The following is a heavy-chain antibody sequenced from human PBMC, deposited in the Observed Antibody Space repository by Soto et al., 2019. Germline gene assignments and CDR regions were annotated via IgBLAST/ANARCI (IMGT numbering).Heavy chain of an antibody. Sequence: EVHLVESGGGLVQPGRSLRLSCAASGFTFDDYAMHWVQQAPGKGLEWVSSIGWSSVSIAYADSVKGRFTISRDNAENSLFLQMNSLRPEDTGLYSCAKGRARRDDDSTRWIFDYWGQGTLVTVSS. J-gene: IGHJ4*02. V-gene: IGHV3-9*01. CDR1: GFTFDDYA. CDR3: AKGRARRDDDSTRWIFDY. CDR2: IGWSSVSI. D-gene: IGHD3-22*01.